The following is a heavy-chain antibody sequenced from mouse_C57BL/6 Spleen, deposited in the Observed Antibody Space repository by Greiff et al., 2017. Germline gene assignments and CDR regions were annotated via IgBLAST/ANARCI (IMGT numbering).Heavy chain of an antibody. CDR3: ARQVDWYFDV. CDR2: ISGGGGNT. V-gene: IGHV5-9*01. Sequence: EVQLVESGGGLVKPGGSLKLSCAASGFTFSSYTMSWVRQTPEKRLEWVATISGGGGNTYYPDSVKGRFTISRDNAKNTLYLQMSSLRSEDTALYYCARQVDWYFDVWGTGTTVTVSS. J-gene: IGHJ1*03. D-gene: IGHD1-1*02. CDR1: GFTFSSYT.